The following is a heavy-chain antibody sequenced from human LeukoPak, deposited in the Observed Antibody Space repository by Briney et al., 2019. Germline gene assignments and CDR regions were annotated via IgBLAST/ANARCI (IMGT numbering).Heavy chain of an antibody. CDR3: ARQQWLDGAYYFDY. V-gene: IGHV3-21*01. CDR2: ISSSSSYI. J-gene: IGHJ4*02. D-gene: IGHD6-19*01. Sequence: GRSLRLSCAASGFTLSSSSMNWVRQAPGKGLEWVSSISSSSSYIYYADSLKGRFTISRDNAKNSLYLQMDSLRAEDTAVYYCARQQWLDGAYYFDYWGEGTLVTVSS. CDR1: GFTLSSSS.